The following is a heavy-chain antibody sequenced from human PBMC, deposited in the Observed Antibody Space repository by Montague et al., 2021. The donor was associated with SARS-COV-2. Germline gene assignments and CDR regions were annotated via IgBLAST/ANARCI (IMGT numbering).Heavy chain of an antibody. V-gene: IGHV6-1*01. Sequence: CAISGDSVSCNIATWNWIRQSPSRGLEWLGRTCYRSKWYNDYAVSVKSRVIINPDTSNNRISLQLNSVTPEDTAVYYCARAYCGGDCYFYWYFDLWGRGTLVTVSS. D-gene: IGHD2-21*02. CDR3: ARAYCGGDCYFYWYFDL. J-gene: IGHJ2*01. CDR2: TCYRSKWYN. CDR1: GDSVSCNIAT.